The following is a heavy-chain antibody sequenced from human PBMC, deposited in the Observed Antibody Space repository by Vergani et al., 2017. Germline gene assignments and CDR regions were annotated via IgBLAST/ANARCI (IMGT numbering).Heavy chain of an antibody. CDR3: ARRVRAADDAFEN. D-gene: IGHD2-2*01. J-gene: IGHJ3*02. CDR2: IYPGDSDT. V-gene: IGHV5-51*01. CDR1: GYSFTSYW. Sequence: EVQLVKSGAEVKKPGESLKIPCKGFGYSFTSYWIGWVRQMPGKGLEWMGIIYPGDSDTRHSPSFQGQVTISGDKSISTAYLQWSSLKASDTAMYYCARRVRAADDAFENWGQGTMVTVSS.